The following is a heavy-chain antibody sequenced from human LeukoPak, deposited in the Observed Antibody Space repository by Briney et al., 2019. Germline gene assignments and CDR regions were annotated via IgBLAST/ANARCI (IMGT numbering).Heavy chain of an antibody. V-gene: IGHV3-53*05. CDR3: ARVAIGDYFDC. CDR1: GFTVSSNY. D-gene: IGHD3-10*01. J-gene: IGHJ4*02. Sequence: PGGSLRLSCAASGFTVSSNYMSWVRQAPGKGLEWVSVIYSGGSTYYADSVKGRFTISRDNSKNTLYLQMNSLRAEDTAVYYCARVAIGDYFDCWGQGTLVTVSS. CDR2: IYSGGST.